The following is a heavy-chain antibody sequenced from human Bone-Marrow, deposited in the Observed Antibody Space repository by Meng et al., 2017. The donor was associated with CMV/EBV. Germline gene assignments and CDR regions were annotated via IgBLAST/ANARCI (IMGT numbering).Heavy chain of an antibody. V-gene: IGHV1-2*02. CDR2: INPNSGGT. CDR1: GYTFTGYY. CDR3: ARGPRDYYDFWSGYSNPYYYYYGMDV. D-gene: IGHD3-3*01. J-gene: IGHJ6*02. Sequence: ASVKVSCKASGYTFTGYYMHWVRQAPGQGLEWMGWINPNSGGTNYAQKFQGRVTVTRDTSISTAYMELSRLRSDDTAVYYCARGPRDYYDFWSGYSNPYYYYYGMDVWGQGTTVTVSS.